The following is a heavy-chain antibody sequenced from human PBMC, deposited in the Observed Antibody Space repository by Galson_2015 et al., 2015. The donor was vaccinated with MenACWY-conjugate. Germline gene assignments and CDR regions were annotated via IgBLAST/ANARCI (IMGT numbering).Heavy chain of an antibody. J-gene: IGHJ4*02. Sequence: SVKVSCKASGYTFNSYTINWVRQAPGQGLEWMGLINPYNGVTDYARKLQGRVIMTTDTSSSTVYMELTNLRSDDTAIYFCARDYQLTNWGQGTLVTVSS. CDR2: INPYNGVT. CDR1: GYTFNSYT. CDR3: ARDYQLTN. D-gene: IGHD2-2*01. V-gene: IGHV1-18*01.